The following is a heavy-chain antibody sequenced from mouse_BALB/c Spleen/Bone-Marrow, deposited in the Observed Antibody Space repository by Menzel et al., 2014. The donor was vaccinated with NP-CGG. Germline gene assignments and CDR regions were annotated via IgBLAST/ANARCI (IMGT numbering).Heavy chain of an antibody. V-gene: IGHV14-3*02. D-gene: IGHD1-2*01. CDR1: GFNIXDTY. CDR3: APSPHYSGSEDYAMGY. Sequence: EVQLQQSGAGLVKPGASVKLSCTASGFNIXDTYMHWVKQRPEQGLEWIGRIDPANGNSKYDPKFQGKATITADTSSNTAYLQLSSLTSEDAAVFYCAPSPHYSGSEDYAMGYWGQGTSVTVSS. J-gene: IGHJ4*01. CDR2: IDPANGNS.